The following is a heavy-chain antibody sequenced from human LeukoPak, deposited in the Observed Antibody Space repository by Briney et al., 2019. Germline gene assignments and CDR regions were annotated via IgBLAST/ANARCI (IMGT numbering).Heavy chain of an antibody. CDR2: IWYDGSNK. V-gene: IGHV3-33*01. CDR1: GFTFSSYG. CDR3: ARDAAVRGAPFDY. J-gene: IGHJ4*02. Sequence: PGGSLRLSCAASGFTFSSYGMHWVRQAPGKGLEWVAVIWYDGSNKYYADSVKGGFTISRDNSKNTLYLQMNSLRAEDTAVYYCARDAAVRGAPFDYWGQGTLPTVSS. D-gene: IGHD3-10*01.